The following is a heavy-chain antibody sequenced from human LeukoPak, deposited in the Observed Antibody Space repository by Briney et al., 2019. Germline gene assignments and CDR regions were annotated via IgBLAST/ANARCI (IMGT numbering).Heavy chain of an antibody. Sequence: ASVKVSCKVSGYTLTELSVHWVRQAPGKGLEWMGGFDPEDGETIYAQKFQGRVTMTEDTSTDTAYMELSSLRSEDTAVYYCATIPPGYSSGWYIYGTDAEYFQHWGQGTLVTVSS. CDR3: ATIPPGYSSGWYIYGTDAEYFQH. D-gene: IGHD6-19*01. CDR1: GYTLTELS. J-gene: IGHJ1*01. CDR2: FDPEDGET. V-gene: IGHV1-24*01.